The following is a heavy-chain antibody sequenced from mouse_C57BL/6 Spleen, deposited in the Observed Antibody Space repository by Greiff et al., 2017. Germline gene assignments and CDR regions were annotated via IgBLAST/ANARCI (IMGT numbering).Heavy chain of an antibody. V-gene: IGHV1-50*01. CDR3: ARSDYNSSRSWYFDD. D-gene: IGHD1-1*01. CDR2: IDPTNSHT. J-gene: IGHJ1*03. CDR1: GYTFTSYW. Sequence: VQLQQPGAELVKPGASVKLSCKASGYTFTSYWMQWVKQRPGQGLEWIGDIDPTNSHTNYNQKFKGKATLTVDTSSSTAYMQLNSLTSEDSAVYYSARSDYNSSRSWYFDDWGTGTTVTVSS.